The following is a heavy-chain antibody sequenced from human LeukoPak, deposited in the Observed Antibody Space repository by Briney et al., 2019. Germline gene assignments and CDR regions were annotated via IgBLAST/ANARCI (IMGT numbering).Heavy chain of an antibody. CDR2: ILYDGSNN. J-gene: IGHJ4*02. CDR3: ASARNYYGPFHY. D-gene: IGHD3-10*01. V-gene: IGHV3-30*03. Sequence: GRSLRLSCAAAGFTFSRRGMDSVRQAAGKGLEWVAVILYDGSNNYYADSVKGRFTIYRDNSKNTPYLRMHSLRAEDTAVQHPASARNYYGPFHYWGQGTLVTVPS. CDR1: GFTFSRRG.